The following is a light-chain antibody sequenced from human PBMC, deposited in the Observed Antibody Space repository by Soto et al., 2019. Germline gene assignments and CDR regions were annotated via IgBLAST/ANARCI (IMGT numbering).Light chain of an antibody. Sequence: DIQMTQSPSTLSASVGDRGTITCRASQNINRWLAWYQQKPGKAPKXLIYKASDLDSGVPSRFSGSGFGTDFTLTIGSLQPEDVTTYYCQQANSFPITLGQGTRLEIK. V-gene: IGKV1-5*03. CDR3: QQANSFPIT. CDR1: QNINRW. CDR2: KAS. J-gene: IGKJ5*01.